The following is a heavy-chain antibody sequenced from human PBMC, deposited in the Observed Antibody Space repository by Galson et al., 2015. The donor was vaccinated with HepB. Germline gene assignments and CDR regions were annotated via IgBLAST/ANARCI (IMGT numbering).Heavy chain of an antibody. V-gene: IGHV3-33*01. CDR1: GFNFSSYG. J-gene: IGHJ6*02. CDR3: ARDHWYSSGWSGQTDPVYYYYYGMDV. D-gene: IGHD6-19*01. CDR2: VWYDGSKK. Sequence: SLRLSCAASGFNFSSYGIHWVRQVPGKGLEWVAVVWYDGSKKYYADSVKGRFTISRDNSKNTLNLQMNSLRDEDTAVYYCARDHWYSSGWSGQTDPVYYYYYGMDVWGQGTTVTVSS.